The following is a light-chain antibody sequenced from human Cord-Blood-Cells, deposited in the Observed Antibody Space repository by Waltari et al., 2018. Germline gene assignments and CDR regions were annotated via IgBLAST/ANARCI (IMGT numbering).Light chain of an antibody. V-gene: IGLV3-21*03. CDR2: DDS. Sequence: HVLTQPPPVSVASVNTARLTRGGTNNGSNSVPWYQQKPGQAPVLVVYDDSDRPSGIPERFSGSNSGNTATLTISRVEAGDKADYYCQVWDSSSDHVFGTGTKVTVL. CDR1: NNGSNS. CDR3: QVWDSSSDHV. J-gene: IGLJ1*01.